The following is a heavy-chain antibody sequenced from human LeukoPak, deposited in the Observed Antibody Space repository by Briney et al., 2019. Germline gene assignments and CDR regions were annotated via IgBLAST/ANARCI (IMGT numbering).Heavy chain of an antibody. CDR3: ARRQGDSTGYYPFDY. J-gene: IGHJ4*02. CDR2: IFYSGRT. D-gene: IGHD3-22*01. CDR1: GGSIRGYF. Sequence: SETLSLTCTVSGGSIRGYFWSWIRQPPGKGLEWIGYIFYSGRTNYNPSLKSRVTISVDMSKNQFSLNLTSVTAADTAVYYCARRQGDSTGYYPFDYWGQGTLVTVSS. V-gene: IGHV4-59*01.